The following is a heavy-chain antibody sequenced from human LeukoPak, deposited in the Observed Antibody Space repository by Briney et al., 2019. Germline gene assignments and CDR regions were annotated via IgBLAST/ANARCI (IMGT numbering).Heavy chain of an antibody. J-gene: IGHJ4*02. CDR3: VKDFGRNLGGPGY. D-gene: IGHD3-10*01. Sequence: GGSLRLSCAASGFTFSTYTMAWVRQAPGGGLEWVSGIGGDGGGGTYYADSVKGRFAISRDNSKSTLYLQMNSLRAEDTAVYYCVKDFGRNLGGPGYWGRGTLVTVST. CDR2: IGGDGGGGT. V-gene: IGHV3-23*01. CDR1: GFTFSTYT.